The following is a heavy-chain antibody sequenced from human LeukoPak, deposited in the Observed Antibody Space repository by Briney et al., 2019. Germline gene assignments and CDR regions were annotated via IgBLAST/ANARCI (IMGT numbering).Heavy chain of an antibody. CDR1: GFTFINAW. CDR2: IKAKAHGGTI. D-gene: IGHD1-26*01. CDR3: TIDGVGVEGATYDN. V-gene: IGHV3-15*01. J-gene: IGHJ4*02. Sequence: WGSLRLSCAASGFTFINAWMAWVRQAPGKGLEWVGRIKAKAHGGTIEYAAPVKGRFTISRDDSKNALYLQMNSLKTEGTAVYYCTIDGVGVEGATYDNWGQGTLVSVSS.